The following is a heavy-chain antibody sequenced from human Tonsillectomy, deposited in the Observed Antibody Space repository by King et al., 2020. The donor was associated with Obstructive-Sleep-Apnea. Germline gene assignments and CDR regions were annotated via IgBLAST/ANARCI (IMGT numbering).Heavy chain of an antibody. CDR3: ARVGSGSYQDAFDI. CDR1: GFTFSSYW. CDR2: IKQDGSEK. J-gene: IGHJ3*02. V-gene: IGHV3-7*03. Sequence: VQLVESGGGLVQPGGSLRLSCEASGFTFSSYWMSWVRQAPGKGLEWVANIKQDGSEKYYVDSVKGRFTISRDNAKNSLYLQMNSLRAEDTAVYYCARVGSGSYQDAFDIWGQGTMVTVSS. D-gene: IGHD1-26*01.